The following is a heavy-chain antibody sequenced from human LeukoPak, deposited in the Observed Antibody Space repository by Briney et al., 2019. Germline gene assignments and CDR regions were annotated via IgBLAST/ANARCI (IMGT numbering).Heavy chain of an antibody. Sequence: PGGSLRLSCAASGFTFSSYSMNWVRQAPGEGLEWVSSISSRSSYIYYADSVKGRFTISRDNAKNSLYLQMNSLRAEDTAVYYCARGHTLLWFGAGGPDYYYYMDVWGKGTTVTVSS. CDR2: ISSRSSYI. CDR1: GFTFSSYS. CDR3: ARGHTLLWFGAGGPDYYYYMDV. D-gene: IGHD3-10*01. J-gene: IGHJ6*03. V-gene: IGHV3-21*01.